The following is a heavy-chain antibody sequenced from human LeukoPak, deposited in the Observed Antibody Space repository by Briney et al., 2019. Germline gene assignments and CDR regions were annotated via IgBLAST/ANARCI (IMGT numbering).Heavy chain of an antibody. CDR3: ASLPLYSSGWY. D-gene: IGHD6-19*01. V-gene: IGHV4-4*07. CDR2: IYTSGST. J-gene: IGHJ4*02. CDR1: GGSISSYY. Sequence: SETLSLSCTVSGGSISSYYWSWIRQPAGKGLEWIGRIYTSGSTNYNPSLKSRVTISVDKSKNQFSLKLSSVTAADTAVYYCASLPLYSSGWYCGEGTLVTVSS.